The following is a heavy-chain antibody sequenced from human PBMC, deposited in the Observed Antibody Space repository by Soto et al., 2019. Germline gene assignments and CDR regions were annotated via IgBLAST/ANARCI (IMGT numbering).Heavy chain of an antibody. CDR3: ATGADVYNGSNWFDP. J-gene: IGHJ5*02. CDR1: GFTFSSNA. Sequence: QVRLVESGGGVVQPGRSLRLSCEVSGFTFSSNAMHWVRQAPGKGLEWVAVISYDGSDEHYADSVRGRFAISRDNSKNTLFLQMNSLRAEDTAVDYCATGADVYNGSNWFDPWGQGTLVTVSS. D-gene: IGHD1-26*01. V-gene: IGHV3-30*09. CDR2: ISYDGSDE.